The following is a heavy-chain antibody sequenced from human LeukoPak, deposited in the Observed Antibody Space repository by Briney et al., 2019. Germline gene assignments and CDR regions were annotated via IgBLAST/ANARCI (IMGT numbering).Heavy chain of an antibody. J-gene: IGHJ4*02. V-gene: IGHV4-38-2*01. Sequence: SETLSLTCAVSGYSISSGYYWGWIRQPPGKGLEWIGSIYHSGSIYYNPSLKSRVTISVDTSKNQFSLKLSSVTAADTAVYYCARDCSSTSCYIDGYKLDYWGQGTLVTVSS. CDR1: GYSISSGYY. CDR2: IYHSGSI. D-gene: IGHD2-2*02. CDR3: ARDCSSTSCYIDGYKLDY.